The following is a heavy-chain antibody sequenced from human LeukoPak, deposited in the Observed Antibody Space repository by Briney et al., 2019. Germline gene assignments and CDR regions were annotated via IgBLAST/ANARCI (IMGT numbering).Heavy chain of an antibody. D-gene: IGHD3-22*01. CDR1: GFSFSTYS. Sequence: GGSLRLSCAGSGFSFSTYSMNWVRQAPGKGLEWVSAINGGGDVTYYADSVQGRFFFSRDNAKNTLYLQLNSLRAEDTAVYYCARNYYDSSGYSPFFDYWGQGTLVTVSS. J-gene: IGHJ4*02. CDR3: ARNYYDSSGYSPFFDY. CDR2: INGGGDVT. V-gene: IGHV3-23*01.